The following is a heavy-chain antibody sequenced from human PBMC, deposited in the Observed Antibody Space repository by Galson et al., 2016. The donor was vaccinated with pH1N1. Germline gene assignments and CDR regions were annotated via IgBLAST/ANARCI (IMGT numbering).Heavy chain of an antibody. CDR2: VWSDGNTK. V-gene: IGHV3-33*01. Sequence: SPRLPCAASGVTFNDYGLHCVRQAPGKGLEWVAVVWSDGNTKYYGGSVKGRFTISRDNSKNTLWLQMKGLAVENTAVYYCAREAHRIGWQVLDFWGQGTLVTVSS. CDR3: AREAHRIGWQVLDF. J-gene: IGHJ4*02. CDR1: GVTFNDYG. D-gene: IGHD6-19*01.